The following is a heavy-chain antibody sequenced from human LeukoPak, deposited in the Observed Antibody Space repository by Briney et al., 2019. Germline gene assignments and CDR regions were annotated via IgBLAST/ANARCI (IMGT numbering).Heavy chain of an antibody. CDR1: GFTFGDYA. Sequence: GGSLRLSCTASGFTFGDYAMRWFRRAPGKGLTWVGFIRSKAYGGTTEYAASVKGRFTISRDDSKSIAYLQMNRLKTEDTAVYYCTPSDTAMVLWGQGILVTVSS. CDR2: IRSKAYGGTT. J-gene: IGHJ4*02. V-gene: IGHV3-49*03. D-gene: IGHD5-18*01. CDR3: TPSDTAMVL.